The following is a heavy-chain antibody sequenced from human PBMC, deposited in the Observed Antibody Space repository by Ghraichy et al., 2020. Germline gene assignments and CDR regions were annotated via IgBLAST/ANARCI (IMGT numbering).Heavy chain of an antibody. CDR1: GFSLSDYW. CDR2: IKPDGNQK. D-gene: IGHD3-10*01. CDR3: AGSKGYMVRAI. V-gene: IGHV3-7*03. Sequence: GGSLRLSCSTSGFSLSDYWMTWVRQAPGKGLEWVANIKPDGNQKFYVDSVKGRFTISRDNAKNSVYLQMNSLTADDTAVYYCAGSKGYMVRAIWGQGTLVTVSS. J-gene: IGHJ1*01.